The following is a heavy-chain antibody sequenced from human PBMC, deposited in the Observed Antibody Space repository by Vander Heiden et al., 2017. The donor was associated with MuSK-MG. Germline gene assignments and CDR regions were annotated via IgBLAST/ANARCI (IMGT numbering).Heavy chain of an antibody. J-gene: IGHJ4*02. D-gene: IGHD1-1*01. CDR3: ARELENRSGLY. Sequence: QVHLVQSGAEVKKPGASVKVSCKASGYTFTGYSLHWVRQAPGQGLEWMGWINPNSGGTNYAQKFQGRVTMTRDTSISTAYMELSRLTSDDTAVYYCARELENRSGLYWCQGTLVTVSS. V-gene: IGHV1-2*02. CDR2: INPNSGGT. CDR1: GYTFTGYS.